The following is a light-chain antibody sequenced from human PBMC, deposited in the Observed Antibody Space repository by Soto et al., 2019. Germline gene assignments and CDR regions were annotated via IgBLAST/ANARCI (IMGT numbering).Light chain of an antibody. CDR2: GAS. CDR1: QNVDSNY. J-gene: IGKJ4*01. V-gene: IGKV3-20*01. CDR3: QQYGSSSS. Sequence: EIVLTQSPGTLSLSPGERATLSCRASQNVDSNYLAWYQQKPGQAPRLLIYGASTRATGIPDRFSGSGSGTDFTLTISRLEPEDFAVYYCQQYGSSSSFGGGTKVDI.